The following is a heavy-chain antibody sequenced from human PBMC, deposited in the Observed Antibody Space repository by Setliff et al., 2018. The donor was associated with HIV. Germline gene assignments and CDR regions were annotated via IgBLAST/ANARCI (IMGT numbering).Heavy chain of an antibody. Sequence: PSETLSLTCTVSGGSIRSYYWSWIRQPPGKGLEWIGYIYYSGSTNYNPSLKSRVSISLDTSKKQDSLKLNSVTAADTAVYYCARGLSIFGVATPGFYSFMDVWGKGTTVTVSS. V-gene: IGHV4-59*01. J-gene: IGHJ6*03. D-gene: IGHD3-3*01. CDR1: GGSIRSYY. CDR3: ARGLSIFGVATPGFYSFMDV. CDR2: IYYSGST.